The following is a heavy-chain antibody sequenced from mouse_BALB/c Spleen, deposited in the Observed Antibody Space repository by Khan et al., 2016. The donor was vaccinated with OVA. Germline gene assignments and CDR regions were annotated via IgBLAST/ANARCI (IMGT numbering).Heavy chain of an antibody. CDR3: TRSGYAGFAY. Sequence: VQLQQSGPELVKPGASMKISCKASGYSFTDYTMNWVKQSHGKNLEWIGLINPYNAVTNYNQTFKGKATLTVDKSSNTAYMELLSLTSEDSAIYYCTRSGYAGFAYWGQGTLVIVSA. J-gene: IGHJ3*01. D-gene: IGHD1-3*01. CDR2: INPYNAVT. CDR1: GYSFTDYT. V-gene: IGHV1-18*01.